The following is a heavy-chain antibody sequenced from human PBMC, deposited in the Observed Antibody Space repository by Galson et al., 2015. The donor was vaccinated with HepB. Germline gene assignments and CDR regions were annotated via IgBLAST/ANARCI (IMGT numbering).Heavy chain of an antibody. D-gene: IGHD2-2*02. CDR2: ISAYNGNT. CDR3: ANTTPRYCSSTSCYMTQKTSIKYYYGMDV. Sequence: SVKVSCKASGYTFTSYGISWVRQAPGQGLEWMGWISAYNGNTNYAQKLQGRVTMTTDTSTSTAYMELRSLRSEDTAVYYCANTTPRYCSSTSCYMTQKTSIKYYYGMDVWGQGTTVTVSS. CDR1: GYTFTSYG. J-gene: IGHJ6*02. V-gene: IGHV1-18*04.